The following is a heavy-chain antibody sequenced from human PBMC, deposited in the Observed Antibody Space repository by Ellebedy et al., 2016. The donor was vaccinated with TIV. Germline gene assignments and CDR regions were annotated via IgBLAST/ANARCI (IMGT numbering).Heavy chain of an antibody. CDR2: ISSSSDDT. Sequence: GESLKISCEAAGFNFRTYAMTWVRQAPGKGLEWVASISSSSDDTYYVDSVKGRFTISRDNSNNTVSLQLNALRVEDTAVYYCAKDRIRIAAPGAFDSWGQGALVAVSS. CDR1: GFNFRTYA. V-gene: IGHV3-23*01. CDR3: AKDRIRIAAPGAFDS. D-gene: IGHD6-13*01. J-gene: IGHJ4*02.